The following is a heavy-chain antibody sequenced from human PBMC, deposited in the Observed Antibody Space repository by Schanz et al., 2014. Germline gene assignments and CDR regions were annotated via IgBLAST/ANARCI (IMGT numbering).Heavy chain of an antibody. J-gene: IGHJ5*02. CDR2: INPNSGGT. D-gene: IGHD2-15*01. CDR1: GYAFSAYT. CDR3: AREGTQNVVVVDATPWFDP. V-gene: IGHV1-2*06. Sequence: QVQLVQSGAEVKKPGASVRVSCKASGYAFSAYTMHWVRQAPGQGLEWMGRINPNSGGTDYAQKFQGRVTMTRDTSIPTAYMELRRLTADDTAVYYCAREGTQNVVVVDATPWFDPWGQGTLVTVSS.